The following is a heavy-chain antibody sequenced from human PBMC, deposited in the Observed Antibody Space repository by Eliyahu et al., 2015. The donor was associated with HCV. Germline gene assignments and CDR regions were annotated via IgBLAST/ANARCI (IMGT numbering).Heavy chain of an antibody. J-gene: IGHJ3*02. CDR3: GRVDADSSGYFKDAFDI. D-gene: IGHD3-22*01. CDR1: GDXXXSNSAA. CDR2: TYYRSKWYN. Sequence: QVQLQQSGPGLVKPSQTLSLTCAIXGDXXXSNSAAXNWIRQSPSRGLEWLGRTYYRSKWYNDYAVSVKSRITIKPDTSKNQFSLQLNSVTPEDTALYYCGRVDADSSGYFKDAFDIWGQGTMVTVSS. V-gene: IGHV6-1*01.